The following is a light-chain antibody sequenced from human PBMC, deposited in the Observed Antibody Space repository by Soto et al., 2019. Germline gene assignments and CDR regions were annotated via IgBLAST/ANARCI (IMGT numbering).Light chain of an antibody. CDR3: QQRSNLIT. Sequence: EIAMRQSPATQSVSPGERVTLSCRASQSVGSNLAWYQQRPGQAPRLLIFGASVRATGVPDRFSGSGSGTDFTLTISSLEPEDFAVYYCQQRSNLITFGQGTRLEIK. CDR2: GAS. V-gene: IGKV3-11*01. J-gene: IGKJ5*01. CDR1: QSVGSN.